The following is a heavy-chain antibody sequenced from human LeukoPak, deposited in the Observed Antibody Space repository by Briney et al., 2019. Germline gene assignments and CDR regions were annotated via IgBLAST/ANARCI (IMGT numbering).Heavy chain of an antibody. CDR1: GFTFSSYA. V-gene: IGHV3-23*01. D-gene: IGHD3-3*01. Sequence: GGSLRLSCAASGFTFSSYAMSWVRQAPGKGLEWVSAISGSGGSTYYADSVKGRFTISRDNSKNTLYLQMNSLRAEDTAVYYCATRAEIFGVVDDAFDIWGQGTMVTVSS. CDR2: ISGSGGST. CDR3: ATRAEIFGVVDDAFDI. J-gene: IGHJ3*02.